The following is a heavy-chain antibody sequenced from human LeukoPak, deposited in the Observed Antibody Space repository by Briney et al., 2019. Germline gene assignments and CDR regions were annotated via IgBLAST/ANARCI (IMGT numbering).Heavy chain of an antibody. CDR1: GGSISSYY. CDR3: ARDPNWDSWFDP. V-gene: IGHV4-59*04. CDR2: ISHNGNA. J-gene: IGHJ5*02. D-gene: IGHD5-24*01. Sequence: SETLSLTCTVSGGSISSYYWVWIRQPPGKGLEWLGTISHNGNAYYNPSLKGRLTMSVETAKNQFSLHLNSVTAADTAVYFCARDPNWDSWFDPWGQGALVTVSS.